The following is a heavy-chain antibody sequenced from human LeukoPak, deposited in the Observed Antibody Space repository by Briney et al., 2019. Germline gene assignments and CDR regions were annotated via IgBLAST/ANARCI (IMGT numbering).Heavy chain of an antibody. CDR1: GGSISSYY. J-gene: IGHJ4*02. CDR2: IYTSGST. Sequence: SETLSLTCTVSGGSISSYYWSWIRQPAGKGLEWIGRIYTSGSTNYNPSLKSRVTISVDTSKNQFSLKLSSVTAADTAVYYCARGGDYGPYFDYWGQGTLVTVSS. D-gene: IGHD4-17*01. CDR3: ARGGDYGPYFDY. V-gene: IGHV4-4*07.